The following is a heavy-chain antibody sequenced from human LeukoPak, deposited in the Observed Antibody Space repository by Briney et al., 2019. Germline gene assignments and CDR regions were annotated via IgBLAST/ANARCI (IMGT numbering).Heavy chain of an antibody. CDR1: GFTFNDYG. V-gene: IGHV3-20*04. CDR2: INWNGGRT. Sequence: GGSLRLSCAASGFTFNDYGMSWVRQAPGKGLEWVSGINWNGGRTGYADSMKGRFIISRDNAKNSLYLQMNSLRAEDTALYYCARATHYYESSGYDYWGQGTLVTVSS. J-gene: IGHJ4*02. D-gene: IGHD3-22*01. CDR3: ARATHYYESSGYDY.